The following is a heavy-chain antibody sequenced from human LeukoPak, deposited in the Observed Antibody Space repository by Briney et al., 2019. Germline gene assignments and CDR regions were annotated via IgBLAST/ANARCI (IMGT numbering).Heavy chain of an antibody. CDR3: AKALGYCSSGSCYSDSNYYYYYYMDV. V-gene: IGHV3-23*01. J-gene: IGHJ6*03. D-gene: IGHD2-15*01. CDR1: GFTFSSYA. CDR2: ISGSGGST. Sequence: PGGSLRLSCAASGFTFSSYAMSWVRQAPGKGLEWVSAISGSGGSTYYADSVKGRFTISRDNSKNTLYLQMNSLRAEDTAVYYCAKALGYCSSGSCYSDSNYYYYYYMDVWGKGTTVTVSS.